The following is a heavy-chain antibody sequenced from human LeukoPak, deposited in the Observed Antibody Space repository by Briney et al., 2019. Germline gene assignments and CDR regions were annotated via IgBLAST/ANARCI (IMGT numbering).Heavy chain of an antibody. J-gene: IGHJ4*02. CDR1: GYTSTSYY. CDR2: INPSGGST. CDR3: ARDSSGRITMIVGTV. V-gene: IGHV1-46*03. D-gene: IGHD3-22*01. Sequence: ASVKVSCKASGYTSTSYYMHWVRQAPGQGLEWMGIINPSGGSTSYAQKFQGRVTMTRDTSTSTVYMELSSLRSEDTAVYYCARDSSGRITMIVGTVWGQGTLVTVSS.